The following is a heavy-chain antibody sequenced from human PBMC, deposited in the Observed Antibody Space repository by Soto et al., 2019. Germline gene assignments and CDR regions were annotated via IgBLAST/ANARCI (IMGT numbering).Heavy chain of an antibody. Sequence: QVQLVQSGAEVKKPGASVKVSCKASGYTFTSYDINWVRQATGQGLEWMGWMNPNSGNTVYAQKFQGRITMTRNTSINTAYMELSSLRSEDTAVYDGARERPDFDYWGQGTLVTVSS. CDR1: GYTFTSYD. J-gene: IGHJ4*02. CDR3: ARERPDFDY. CDR2: MNPNSGNT. V-gene: IGHV1-8*01.